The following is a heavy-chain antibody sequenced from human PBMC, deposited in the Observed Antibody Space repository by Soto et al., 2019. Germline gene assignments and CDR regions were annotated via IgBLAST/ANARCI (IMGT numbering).Heavy chain of an antibody. CDR3: ARYLKYPYYYMDV. J-gene: IGHJ6*03. CDR1: GYTFTSYD. Sequence: QVQLVQSGAEVKKPGASVKVSCKASGYTFTSYDINWVRQAPGQGLEWMGWMNPSSGNAGYAQKFQGRVTMTRNPSVNTAYMALSSLRSEDTAVSYCARYLKYPYYYMDVWGKGTTVTVSS. D-gene: IGHD2-2*01. CDR2: MNPSSGNA. V-gene: IGHV1-8*01.